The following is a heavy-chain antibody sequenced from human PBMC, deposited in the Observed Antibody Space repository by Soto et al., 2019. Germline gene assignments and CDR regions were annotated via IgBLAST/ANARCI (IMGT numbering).Heavy chain of an antibody. CDR2: IYYSGST. CDR1: GGSISSSSYY. CDR3: ARHLYCSSTSCYLYYYYYYMDV. Sequence: SETLSLTCTVSGGSISSSSYYWGWIRQPPGKGLEWIGSIYYSGSTYYNPSLKSRVTISVDTSKNQFSLKLSSVTAADTAVYYCARHLYCSSTSCYLYYYYYYMDVWGKGTTVTVSS. J-gene: IGHJ6*03. D-gene: IGHD2-2*01. V-gene: IGHV4-39*01.